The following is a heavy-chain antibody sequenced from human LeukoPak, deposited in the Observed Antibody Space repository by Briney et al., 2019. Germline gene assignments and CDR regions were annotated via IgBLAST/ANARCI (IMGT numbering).Heavy chain of an antibody. CDR1: GFTFGDYA. J-gene: IGHJ2*01. CDR2: ISWNSGNK. D-gene: IGHD6-25*01. CDR3: AKSSAHWYFDL. V-gene: IGHV3-9*01. Sequence: PGRSLRLSCAASGFTFGDYAMHWVRQAPGKGLECVSSISWNSGNKEFADSVKGRFTISRDNSKKSLYLHMNSLRPEDTALYYCAKSSAHWYFDLWGRGTLVVVS.